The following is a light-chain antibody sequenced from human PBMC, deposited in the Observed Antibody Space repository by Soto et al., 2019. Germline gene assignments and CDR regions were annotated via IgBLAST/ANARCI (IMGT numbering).Light chain of an antibody. J-gene: IGKJ1*01. V-gene: IGKV1-12*01. CDR1: QDINNR. CDR2: AAS. CDR3: LQVKNFPRT. Sequence: DIQMTQAPSSVSASVGDRVTITCRASQDINNRVAWFQQRPGRAPKYLIQAASILQSGFPSRFSTTGSGTDFTLTIDSLQHEDFATYYYLQVKNFPRTFGQGTKLEIK.